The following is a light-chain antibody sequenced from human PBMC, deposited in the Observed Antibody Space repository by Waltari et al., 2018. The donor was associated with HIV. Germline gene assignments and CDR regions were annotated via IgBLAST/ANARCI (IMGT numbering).Light chain of an antibody. CDR2: EVS. Sequence: QSALTQPASVSGSTGQSLTISCTGTSSDVGGYNSVSWYQQHPGKAPKLMIYEVSNRPSGVSNRFSGSKSGNTASLTISGLQAEDEADYYCSSYTSSSTYVFGTGTKVTVL. CDR1: SSDVGGYNS. CDR3: SSYTSSSTYV. J-gene: IGLJ1*01. V-gene: IGLV2-14*01.